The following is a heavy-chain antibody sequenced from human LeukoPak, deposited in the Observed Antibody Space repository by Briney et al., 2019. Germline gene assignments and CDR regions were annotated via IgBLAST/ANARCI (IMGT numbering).Heavy chain of an antibody. D-gene: IGHD5-12*01. Sequence: PGGSLRLSCAASGFTFSSYGMHWVRQAPGKGLEWVAFIRYDGSNKYYADSVKGRFTISRDNSKNTLYLQMNSLRAEDTAVYYCAKGLYSGYDLAAFDIWGQGTMVTVSS. J-gene: IGHJ3*02. V-gene: IGHV3-30*02. CDR2: IRYDGSNK. CDR3: AKGLYSGYDLAAFDI. CDR1: GFTFSSYG.